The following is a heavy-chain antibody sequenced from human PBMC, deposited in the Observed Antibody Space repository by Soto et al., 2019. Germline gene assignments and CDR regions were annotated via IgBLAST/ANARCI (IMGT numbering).Heavy chain of an antibody. CDR2: IWYDGSNK. CDR1: GFTFSSYG. D-gene: IGHD3-22*01. J-gene: IGHJ4*02. CDR3: ARDAGYYDSADLDY. Sequence: QVQLVESGGGVVQPGRFLRLSCAASGFTFSSYGMHWVRQAPGKGLEWVAVIWYDGSNKYYADSVKGRFTISRDKSKNTLYLQMNSLRAEDTAVYYCARDAGYYDSADLDYWGQGTLVTVSS. V-gene: IGHV3-33*01.